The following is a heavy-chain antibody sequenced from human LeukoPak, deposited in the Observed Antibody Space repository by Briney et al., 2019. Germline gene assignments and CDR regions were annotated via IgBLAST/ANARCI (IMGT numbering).Heavy chain of an antibody. J-gene: IGHJ3*02. CDR2: IKSKTDGGTT. Sequence: GGSLRLSCAVSGFPFTRAWMTWVRQAPGKGLEWVGRIKSKTDGGTTDYAAPVKGRFSISRDDSKNTLYLQMNSLETEDTAMYYCTTCGYDRCGAFDIWGQGTVVTVSS. D-gene: IGHD5-12*01. CDR1: GFPFTRAW. CDR3: TTCGYDRCGAFDI. V-gene: IGHV3-15*01.